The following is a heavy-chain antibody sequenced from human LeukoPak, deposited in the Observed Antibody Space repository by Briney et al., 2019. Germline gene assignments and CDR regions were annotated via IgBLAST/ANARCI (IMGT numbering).Heavy chain of an antibody. CDR3: ARERYSSSSPIDY. Sequence: GGSLRLSCAASGFTFSSYEMNWVRQAPGKGLEWVSYISSSGSTLYYADSVKGRFTISRDNAKNSLYLQMNSLRAEDTALYYCARERYSSSSPIDYWGQGTLVTVSS. D-gene: IGHD6-6*01. V-gene: IGHV3-48*03. CDR1: GFTFSSYE. J-gene: IGHJ4*02. CDR2: ISSSGSTL.